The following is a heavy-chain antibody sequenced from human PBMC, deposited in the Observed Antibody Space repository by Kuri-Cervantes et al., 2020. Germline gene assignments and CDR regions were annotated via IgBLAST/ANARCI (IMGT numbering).Heavy chain of an antibody. CDR2: ISYDGSNK. CDR1: GFTFSSYG. V-gene: IGHV3-30*18. J-gene: IGHJ4*02. CDR3: AKDSY. Sequence: GESLKISCAASGFTFSSYGMHWVRQAPGKGLEWVAVISYDGSNKYYADSVKGRFTISRDNSKNTLYLQMNSLRAEDTAVYYCAKDSYWGQGTRVTGSA.